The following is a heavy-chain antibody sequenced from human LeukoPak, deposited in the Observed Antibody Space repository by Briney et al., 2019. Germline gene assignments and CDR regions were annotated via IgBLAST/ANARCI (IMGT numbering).Heavy chain of an antibody. J-gene: IGHJ3*02. CDR2: INHSGRT. Sequence: SETLSLTSAVYGGSFSGYYWSWIRQPPGKGLWWGWEINHSGRTNYNPSLKSRVTISVDTSKTQFSLKLSSVTAADTAVYYCARVVVPAAIDAFDIWGQGTMVTVSS. D-gene: IGHD2-2*02. V-gene: IGHV4-34*01. CDR3: ARVVVPAAIDAFDI. CDR1: GGSFSGYY.